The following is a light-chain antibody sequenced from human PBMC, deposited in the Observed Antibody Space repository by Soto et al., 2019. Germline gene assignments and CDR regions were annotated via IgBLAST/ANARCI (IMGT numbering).Light chain of an antibody. V-gene: IGKV4-1*01. CDR1: QSVLYSLNNKNY. J-gene: IGKJ4*01. CDR3: QQYYSTPLT. Sequence: DIVMTQSPDSLAVALGERAIVNCKSSQSVLYSLNNKNYLAWFQQKSGQPPKLLFYWASTRASGVPDRFSGSGSGPDFTLTISSLQAEDVAVYYCQQYYSTPLTFGGGTKVESK. CDR2: WAS.